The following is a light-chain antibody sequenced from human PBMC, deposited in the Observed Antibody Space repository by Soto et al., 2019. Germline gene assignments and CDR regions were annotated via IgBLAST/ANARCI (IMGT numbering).Light chain of an antibody. Sequence: EIVLTQSPATLSLSPGERATLSCRASQSVSSSLAWYQQNPGQAPRLLIYDASNRATGIPARFSGSGSGTDFTLTISSLEPEDFAVYYCQQRSNWPPVITFGQGTRLEIK. V-gene: IGKV3-11*01. CDR2: DAS. J-gene: IGKJ5*01. CDR3: QQRSNWPPVIT. CDR1: QSVSSS.